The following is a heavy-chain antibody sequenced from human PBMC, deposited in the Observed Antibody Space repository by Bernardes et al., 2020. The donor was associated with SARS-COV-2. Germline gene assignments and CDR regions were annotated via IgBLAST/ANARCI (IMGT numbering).Heavy chain of an antibody. CDR3: ASRMATSWGFDY. J-gene: IGHJ4*02. CDR1: GFTVSSNY. Sequence: SLRLSCAASGFTVSSNYMGWVRQAPGKGLEWVSVIYRGGATYYGDSVKGRFSISRDNSKNTLFLQMNSLRVEDTAVYYCASRMATSWGFDYWGQGTLVTVSS. CDR2: IYRGGAT. D-gene: IGHD3-16*01. V-gene: IGHV3-66*02.